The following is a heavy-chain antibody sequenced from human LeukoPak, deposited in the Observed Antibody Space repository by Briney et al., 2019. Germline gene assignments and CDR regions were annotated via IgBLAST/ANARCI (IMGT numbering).Heavy chain of an antibody. CDR1: GFTVSSNY. Sequence: GGSLRLSCAASGFTVSSNYMSWVRQGPGKGLECVSVISNDGDTYYADSVKGRFTISRDTSKNTVSLQMNSLRAEDTAVYYCAKGYSSGWGRAFDIWGQGTMVTVSS. D-gene: IGHD6-19*01. CDR2: ISNDGDT. J-gene: IGHJ3*02. CDR3: AKGYSSGWGRAFDI. V-gene: IGHV3-53*01.